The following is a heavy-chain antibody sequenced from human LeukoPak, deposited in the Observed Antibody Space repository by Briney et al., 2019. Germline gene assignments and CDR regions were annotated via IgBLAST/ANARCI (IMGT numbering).Heavy chain of an antibody. J-gene: IGHJ5*02. V-gene: IGHV4-61*01. D-gene: IGHD4-11*01. CDR3: ARSRLHSRWFDP. Sequence: KSSETLSLTCTVSGGSISSSSYYWSWIRQPPGKGLEWIGYIYYSGSTNYNPSLKSRVTISVDTSKNQFSLKLSSVTAADTAVYYCARSRLHSRWFDPWGQGTLVTVSS. CDR1: GGSISSSSYY. CDR2: IYYSGST.